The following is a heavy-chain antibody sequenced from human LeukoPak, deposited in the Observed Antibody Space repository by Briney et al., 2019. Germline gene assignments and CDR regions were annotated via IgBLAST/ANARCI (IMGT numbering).Heavy chain of an antibody. CDR3: ARVELRYFDWLLGAFDY. J-gene: IGHJ4*02. D-gene: IGHD3-9*01. CDR2: ISAYNGNT. Sequence: GASVKVSCKASGYTFTSYGISWVRQAPGQGLEWMGWISAYNGNTNYAQKLQGRVTMTTDTSTSTAYMELRSLRSDDTAVYYCARVELRYFDWLLGAFDYWGQGTLVTVSS. V-gene: IGHV1-18*01. CDR1: GYTFTSYG.